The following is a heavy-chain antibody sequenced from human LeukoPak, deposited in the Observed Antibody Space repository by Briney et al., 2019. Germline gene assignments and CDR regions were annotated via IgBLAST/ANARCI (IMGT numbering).Heavy chain of an antibody. CDR3: AKDLGEQMATINWFGP. V-gene: IGHV3-30*18. D-gene: IGHD5-12*01. CDR1: GFTFSSYG. J-gene: IGHJ5*02. Sequence: PGGSLRLSCAASGFTFSSYGMHWVRQAPGKGLEWVAVISYDGSNKYYADSVKGRFTISRDNSKNTLYLQMNSLRAEDTAVYYCAKDLGEQMATINWFGPWGQGTLVTVSS. CDR2: ISYDGSNK.